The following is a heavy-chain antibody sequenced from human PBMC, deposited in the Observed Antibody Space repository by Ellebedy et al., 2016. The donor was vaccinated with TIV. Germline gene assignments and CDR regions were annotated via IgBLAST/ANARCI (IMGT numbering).Heavy chain of an antibody. CDR1: GLTFSGDW. J-gene: IGHJ4*02. CDR2: INGDGRAI. CDR3: ARDWNGDSVIED. Sequence: GESLKISXAASGLTFSGDWMTWMRQAPGKGLEWVANINGDGRAIQYADSVEGRFTISRDNAKKSLYLQMNGLRAEDTAVYYCARDWNGDSVIEDWGQGSLVIVSS. D-gene: IGHD1-1*01. V-gene: IGHV3-7*03.